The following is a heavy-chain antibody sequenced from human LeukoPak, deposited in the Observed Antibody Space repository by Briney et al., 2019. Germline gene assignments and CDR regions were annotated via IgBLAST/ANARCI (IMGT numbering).Heavy chain of an antibody. Sequence: PGGSLRLSCAASGFTFSSYGMHWVRQAPGKGLEWVAVIWYDGSNKYYADSVKGRFTISRDNSKNSLYLQMNSLRAEDTAVYYCARSRASEYYYDSSGYYYWGQGTLVTVSS. D-gene: IGHD3-22*01. CDR1: GFTFSSYG. CDR2: IWYDGSNK. J-gene: IGHJ4*02. V-gene: IGHV3-33*01. CDR3: ARSRASEYYYDSSGYYY.